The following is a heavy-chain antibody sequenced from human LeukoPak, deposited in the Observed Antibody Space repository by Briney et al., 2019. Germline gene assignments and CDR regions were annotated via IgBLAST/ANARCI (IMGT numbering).Heavy chain of an antibody. V-gene: IGHV4-39*01. J-gene: IGHJ4*02. CDR1: GGSISSGSYH. CDR3: ARGSYISSTGYYFDY. CDR2: VYYTGST. D-gene: IGHD1-26*01. Sequence: SETLSLTCTVSGGSISSGSYHWGWIRQPPGKGLEWIGNVYYTGSTYYNPSLKSRVTITSKNQLSLKLISVTAADTAVYYCARGSYISSTGYYFDYWGQGTLVPVSS.